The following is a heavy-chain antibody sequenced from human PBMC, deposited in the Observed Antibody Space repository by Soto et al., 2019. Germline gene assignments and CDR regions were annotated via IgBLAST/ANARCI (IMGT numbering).Heavy chain of an antibody. D-gene: IGHD2-8*01. CDR3: ARVVRLMLYSDY. J-gene: IGHJ4*02. CDR1: GFTFSDYY. V-gene: IGHV3-11*06. CDR2: IGPSSSYT. Sequence: GGSLRLSCAASGFTFSDYYMSWIRQAPGKGLEWVSYIGPSSSYTDYADSVKGRFTISRDNAKNSLYLQMNSLRAEDTAVYYCARVVRLMLYSDYWGQGTLVTVSS.